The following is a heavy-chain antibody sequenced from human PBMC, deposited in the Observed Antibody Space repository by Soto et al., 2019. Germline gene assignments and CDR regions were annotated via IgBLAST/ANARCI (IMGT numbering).Heavy chain of an antibody. CDR1: GFTFSSYA. D-gene: IGHD3-22*01. Sequence: EVQLLESGGGLVEPGGSLRLSCAASGFTFSSYALGWVRQAPGKGLEWVSTIIGSGGSTYYADSVKGRFTISRDKSRNSLYLQMNNLRAEDTAIYYCAKDRNYYDSSGFDFWGQGTLVPVSS. CDR2: IIGSGGST. CDR3: AKDRNYYDSSGFDF. V-gene: IGHV3-23*01. J-gene: IGHJ4*02.